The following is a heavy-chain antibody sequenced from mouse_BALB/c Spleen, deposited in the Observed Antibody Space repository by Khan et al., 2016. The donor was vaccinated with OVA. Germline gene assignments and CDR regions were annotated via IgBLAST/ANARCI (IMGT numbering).Heavy chain of an antibody. CDR3: TTAYYRYYFDY. D-gene: IGHD2-14*01. CDR2: IYPGNGYT. V-gene: IGHV1S134*01. J-gene: IGHJ2*01. Sequence: QLQESGAELGRPGSSVKLSCKTSGNTFTSYGIKWVKQRPGQGLEWIGYIYPGNGYTEYNEKFQGKAILTSDTSSSTAYMQLRSLTSEDSAIYFCTTAYYRYYFDYWGQGTTLTVSS. CDR1: GNTFTSYG.